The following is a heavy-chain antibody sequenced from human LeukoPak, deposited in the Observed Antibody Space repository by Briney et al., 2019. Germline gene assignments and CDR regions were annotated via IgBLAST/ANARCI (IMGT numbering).Heavy chain of an antibody. V-gene: IGHV4-39*01. CDR3: ARHSGAQGFDY. J-gene: IGHJ4*02. Sequence: SETLSLTCSVSGGSISSSNNYWGWIRQPPGKGLEWIGSIYYSGSTFYNPSLKSRVTISVDTSKNQHSLKVNYVTAADTAVYYCARHSGAQGFDYWGQGTQVTVSS. CDR1: GGSISSSNNY. D-gene: IGHD3-10*01. CDR2: IYYSGST.